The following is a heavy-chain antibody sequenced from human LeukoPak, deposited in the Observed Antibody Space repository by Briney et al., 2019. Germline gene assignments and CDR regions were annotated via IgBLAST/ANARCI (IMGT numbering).Heavy chain of an antibody. CDR1: RYAFNSYY. CDR2: INPSGGST. D-gene: IGHD6-6*01. J-gene: IGHJ2*01. Sequence: SSVHVSCQPCRYAFNSYYMHWVRQAPAPGLEWMGIINPSGGSTSYAQKFQRRVTMTRDMSTSTVYMELSSLRSEDTAVYYCARDRLYSSSVNWYFDLWGRGTLVTVSS. CDR3: ARDRLYSSSVNWYFDL. V-gene: IGHV1-46*02.